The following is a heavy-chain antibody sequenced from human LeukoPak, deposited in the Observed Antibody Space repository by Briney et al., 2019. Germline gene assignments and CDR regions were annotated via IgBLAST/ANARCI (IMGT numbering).Heavy chain of an antibody. D-gene: IGHD3-10*01. Sequence: ASVKVSCKASGYTFTNSYMNWVRQAPGQGLEWMGIINPSGGSTSYAQKFQGRVTMTRDTSTSTVYMELSSLRSEDMAVYYCASSYYGSGSRPSSFDYWGQGTLVTVSS. CDR1: GYTFTNSY. V-gene: IGHV1-46*01. CDR2: INPSGGST. J-gene: IGHJ4*02. CDR3: ASSYYGSGSRPSSFDY.